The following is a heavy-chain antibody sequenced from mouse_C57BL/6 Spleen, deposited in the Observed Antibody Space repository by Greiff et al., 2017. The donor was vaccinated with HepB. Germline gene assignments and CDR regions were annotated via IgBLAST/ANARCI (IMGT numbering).Heavy chain of an antibody. CDR2: INPNNGGT. CDR1: GYTFTDYY. J-gene: IGHJ3*01. V-gene: IGHV1-26*01. Sequence: VQLQQSGPELVKPGASVKISCKASGYTFTDYYMNWVKQSHGKSLEWIGDINPNNGGTSYNQKFKGKATLTVGKSSSTAYMELRSLTSEDSAVYYCARTILAYWGQGTLVTVSA. CDR3: ARTILAY.